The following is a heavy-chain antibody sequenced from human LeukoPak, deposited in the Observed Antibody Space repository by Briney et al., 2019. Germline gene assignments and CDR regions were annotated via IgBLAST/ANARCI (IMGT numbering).Heavy chain of an antibody. CDR3: VKDFGRVRGTPDS. V-gene: IGHV3-64D*06. J-gene: IGHJ4*02. D-gene: IGHD3-16*01. CDR2: ISGSGNGGSI. CDR1: GFVFSIYT. Sequence: GGSLRLSCSASGFVFSIYTMYWVRQAPGKGPEYVSTISGSGNGGSIYYADSVKGRFTISRDDSKSILYPQTNGLRSEDTAVYYCVKDFGRVRGTPDSWGQGTLVTVSS.